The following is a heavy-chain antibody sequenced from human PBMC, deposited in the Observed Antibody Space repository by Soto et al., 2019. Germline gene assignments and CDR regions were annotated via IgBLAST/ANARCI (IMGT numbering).Heavy chain of an antibody. J-gene: IGHJ6*02. CDR1: GGSIDGYN. D-gene: IGHD3-10*01. V-gene: IGHV4-59*08. Sequence: QVQLQESGPGLVKPSETLSLTCTVSGGSIDGYNCAWIRQPPGKSLEWVGYVYYSGGSRYNPSIESRVTLSMDTSKSQFSLQLRSVTAADTAVYYCVRQGIGNLHGLVDVWGRGTTVTVSS. CDR2: VYYSGGS. CDR3: VRQGIGNLHGLVDV.